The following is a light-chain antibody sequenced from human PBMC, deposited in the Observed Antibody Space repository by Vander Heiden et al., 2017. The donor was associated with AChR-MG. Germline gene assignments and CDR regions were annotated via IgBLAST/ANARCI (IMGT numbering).Light chain of an antibody. CDR2: NDG. Sequence: QSVLTQPPSVSEAPRQRVTISCSGSSSNIGNNAVNWYQQLPGKAPNLLIYNDGRRPSGFPDRFSGSKSGTSASLAISGLQSEDEADYYCAAWDDSLNGWVFGGGTKLTVL. J-gene: IGLJ3*02. CDR3: AAWDDSLNGWV. CDR1: SSNIGNNA. V-gene: IGLV1-36*01.